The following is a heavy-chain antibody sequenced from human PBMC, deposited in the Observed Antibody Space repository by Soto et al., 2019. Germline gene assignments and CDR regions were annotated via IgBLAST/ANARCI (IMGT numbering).Heavy chain of an antibody. D-gene: IGHD6-13*01. CDR3: VRRHVSATGIDWFDP. V-gene: IGHV1-3*01. CDR1: GYTFTSYC. J-gene: IGHJ5*02. Sequence: ASVKVSCKASGYTFTSYCIHWVRQAPGQRLEWMGWINAANGDTKYSPKFQGRVTITRDTSASTAYMVLSSLRSEDTAVYYCVRRHVSATGIDWFDPWGQGTLVTVSS. CDR2: INAANGDT.